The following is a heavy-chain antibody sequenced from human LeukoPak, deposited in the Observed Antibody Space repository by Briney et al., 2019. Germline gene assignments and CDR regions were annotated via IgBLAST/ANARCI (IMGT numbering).Heavy chain of an antibody. CDR3: AKDLRMATILYYYYGMDV. J-gene: IGHJ6*02. CDR1: GFIFSSYG. V-gene: IGHV3-30*02. D-gene: IGHD5-24*01. CDR2: IWSDGSNK. Sequence: SGGSLRLSCAASGFIFSSYGMYWVRQAPGKGLEWVTNIWSDGSNKYYADSVKGRFTISRDNSKNTLYLQMNSLRAEDTAVYYCAKDLRMATILYYYYGMDVWGQGTTVTVSS.